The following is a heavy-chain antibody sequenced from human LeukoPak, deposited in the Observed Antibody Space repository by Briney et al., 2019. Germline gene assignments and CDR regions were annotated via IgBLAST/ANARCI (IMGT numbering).Heavy chain of an antibody. V-gene: IGHV4-31*03. CDR1: GGSISSGGYY. D-gene: IGHD5-12*01. J-gene: IGHJ5*02. Sequence: PSETLSLTCTVSGGSISSGGYYWSWIPQHPGKGLEWIVYIYYSGSTYYNPSLKSRVTISVDTSKNQFSLKLSSVTAADTAVYYCAREFRGYSDDGPRNWFDPWGQGTLVTVSS. CDR2: IYYSGST. CDR3: AREFRGYSDDGPRNWFDP.